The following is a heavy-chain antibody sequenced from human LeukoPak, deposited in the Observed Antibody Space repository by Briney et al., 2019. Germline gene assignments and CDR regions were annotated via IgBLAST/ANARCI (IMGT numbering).Heavy chain of an antibody. D-gene: IGHD2-15*01. J-gene: IGHJ6*02. V-gene: IGHV4-59*01. CDR3: AGGSWGGYGMDV. CDR1: GASMTNYF. CDR2: IYYSGST. Sequence: SETLSLTCSVSGASMTNYFWNWIRQPPGKGLEWIAYIYYSGSTNYNPSLKSRVTISVDTSKNQFSLKLSSVTAADTAVYYCAGGSWGGYGMDVWGQGTTVTVSS.